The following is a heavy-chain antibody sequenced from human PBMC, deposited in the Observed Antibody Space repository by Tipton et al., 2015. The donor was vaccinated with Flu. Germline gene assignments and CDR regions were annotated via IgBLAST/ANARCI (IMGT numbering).Heavy chain of an antibody. V-gene: IGHV1-18*01. CDR3: ARFGSIGTSSH. CDR2: ISTYTGHT. Sequence: QSGPEVKKPGASVKISCKTSGYTFFRYSLNWVRQAPGQGLEWLGWISTYTGHTTYTQKFQGRVSMTTDTSTSTDYMELSSLGSEDTAIYYCARFGSIGTSSHWGQGTQVTVSS. CDR1: GYTFFRYS. D-gene: IGHD3-10*01. J-gene: IGHJ4*02.